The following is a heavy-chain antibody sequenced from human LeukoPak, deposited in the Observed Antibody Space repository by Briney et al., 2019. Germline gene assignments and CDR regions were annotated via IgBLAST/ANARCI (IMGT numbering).Heavy chain of an antibody. CDR3: ARQYSYGYVDV. CDR2: IYSGGST. V-gene: IGHV3-53*01. Sequence: GGSLRLSCAASVFTFSSHYMSWVRQAPGKGLEWVSVIYSGGSTYYADSVKGRFTISRDNSKNTLYLQMNSLRAEDTAVYYCARQYSYGYVDVWGQGTTVTVSS. CDR1: VFTFSSHY. J-gene: IGHJ6*02. D-gene: IGHD5-18*01.